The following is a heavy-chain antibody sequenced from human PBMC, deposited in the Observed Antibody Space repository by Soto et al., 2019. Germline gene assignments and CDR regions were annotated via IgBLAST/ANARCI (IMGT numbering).Heavy chain of an antibody. CDR3: AALLRDSSGYYYVGNAFDI. Sequence: QMQLVQSGPEVKKPGTSVKVSCKASGFTFTTSAVQWVRQARGQRLEWIGWIVVGSGNTNFAQKFQERVTITRDMSTSTAYMELSSLRSVDTAVYYCAALLRDSSGYYYVGNAFDIWGQGTMVSVSS. V-gene: IGHV1-58*01. CDR1: GFTFTTSA. J-gene: IGHJ3*02. CDR2: IVVGSGNT. D-gene: IGHD3-22*01.